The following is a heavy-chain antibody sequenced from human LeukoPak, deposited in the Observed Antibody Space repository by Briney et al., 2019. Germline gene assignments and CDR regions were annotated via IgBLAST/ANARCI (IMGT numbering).Heavy chain of an antibody. Sequence: GGSLRLSCAASGFTFSSYAVSWVRQAPGKGLEWVSGISGSGGSTYYVDSVKGRFTISRDNSKNTLYLQMNSLRIEDTAVYYCAKTPKIRGVSNFDYWGQGTLVTVSS. CDR1: GFTFSSYA. CDR3: AKTPKIRGVSNFDY. J-gene: IGHJ4*02. CDR2: ISGSGGST. D-gene: IGHD3-10*01. V-gene: IGHV3-23*01.